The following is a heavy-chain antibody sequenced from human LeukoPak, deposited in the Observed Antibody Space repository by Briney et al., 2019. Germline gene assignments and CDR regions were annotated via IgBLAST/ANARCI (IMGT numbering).Heavy chain of an antibody. CDR2: IKQDGSEK. Sequence: GGSLRLSCAASGFTFSNYWMIWVRQAPGKGLEWVGNIKQDGSEKRYADSVRGRFSISRDNAQTSLYLQMNSLRAEDTAVYYCARASDPWLQLTWGQGTLVTVSS. V-gene: IGHV3-7*05. D-gene: IGHD5-24*01. CDR1: GFTFSNYW. J-gene: IGHJ5*02. CDR3: ARASDPWLQLT.